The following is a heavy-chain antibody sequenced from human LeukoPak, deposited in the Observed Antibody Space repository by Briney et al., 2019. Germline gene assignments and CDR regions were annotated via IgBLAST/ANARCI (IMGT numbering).Heavy chain of an antibody. CDR2: IRGSGGST. Sequence: GGSLRLSCAASGFTFSSYPMSWVRQAPGKGLELVSSIRGSGGSTYYANSVKGRFTISRDNSKNTLYLQMNSLRAEDTAVYYCAKAAGDYVFDYWGQGTLVTVCS. CDR1: GFTFSSYP. J-gene: IGHJ4*02. V-gene: IGHV3-23*01. D-gene: IGHD4-17*01. CDR3: AKAAGDYVFDY.